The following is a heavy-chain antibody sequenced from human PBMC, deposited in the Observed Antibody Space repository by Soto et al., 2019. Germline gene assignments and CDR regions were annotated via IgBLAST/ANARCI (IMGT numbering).Heavy chain of an antibody. CDR3: ARDEPLSEDGWFDY. CDR1: GFTFSSYS. V-gene: IGHV3-48*01. Sequence: EVQLVESGGGLVQPGGSLRLSCAASGFTFSSYSMNWVRQAPGKGLEWVSYISSSSSTIYYADSVKGRFTISRDNAKNSLYLPVNSLRAEDTAVYYCARDEPLSEDGWFDYWGQGTLVTVSS. J-gene: IGHJ4*02. CDR2: ISSSSSTI.